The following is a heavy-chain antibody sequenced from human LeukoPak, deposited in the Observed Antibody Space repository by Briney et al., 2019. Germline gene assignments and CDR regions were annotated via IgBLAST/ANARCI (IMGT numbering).Heavy chain of an antibody. J-gene: IGHJ4*02. D-gene: IGHD5-12*01. CDR1: RFPFSSYE. V-gene: IGHV3-48*03. Sequence: GGSLRLSCAASRFPFSSYEMNWVRQAPGQGLEWVSYSSSSGRTIYYADSVRGRFTISRDNAKNSLYLQMNSLRAEDTAVYFCARQTVSGSFDYWGQGTLVTVSS. CDR2: SSSSGRTI. CDR3: ARQTVSGSFDY.